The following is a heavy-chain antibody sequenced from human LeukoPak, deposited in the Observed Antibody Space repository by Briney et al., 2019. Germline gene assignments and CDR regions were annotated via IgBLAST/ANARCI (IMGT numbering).Heavy chain of an antibody. CDR2: ISWNSGSI. Sequence: TGGSLRLSCAASGFTFDDYAMHWVRQAPGKGLEWVSGISWNSGSIGYADSVKGRFTISRDNAKNSLYLQTNSLRAEDTALYYCAKAKLWFGELFDYWGQGTLVTVSS. D-gene: IGHD3-10*01. CDR3: AKAKLWFGELFDY. CDR1: GFTFDDYA. J-gene: IGHJ4*02. V-gene: IGHV3-9*01.